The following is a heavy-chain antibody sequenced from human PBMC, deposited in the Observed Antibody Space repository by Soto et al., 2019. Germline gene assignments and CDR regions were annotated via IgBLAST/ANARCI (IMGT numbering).Heavy chain of an antibody. CDR2: IYYSGST. V-gene: IGHV4-30-4*01. J-gene: IGHJ4*02. CDR1: GGSISSGDYY. D-gene: IGHD2-21*02. Sequence: PSETLSLTCTVSGGSISSGDYYWSWIRQPPGKGLEWIGYIYYSGSTYYNPSLKSRVTISVDTSKNQFSLKLSSVTAADTAVYYCGRVVVVTAKIDYWGQGTLVTVSS. CDR3: GRVVVVTAKIDY.